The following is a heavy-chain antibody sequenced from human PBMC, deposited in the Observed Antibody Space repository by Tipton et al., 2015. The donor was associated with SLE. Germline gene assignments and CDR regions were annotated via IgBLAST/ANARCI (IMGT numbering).Heavy chain of an antibody. CDR2: IHNSGST. CDR3: AREPDYYHSSGWRALDH. CDR1: GGSMRSGDYY. Sequence: TLSLTCTVSGGSMRSGDYYWSWIRQPAGKGLEWISRIHNSGSTNYNPSLESRVTISVDTSQNQFSLKLSSVTAADTAVYYCAREPDYYHSSGWRALDHWGQGTLVTVSS. D-gene: IGHD3-22*01. J-gene: IGHJ4*02. V-gene: IGHV4-61*02.